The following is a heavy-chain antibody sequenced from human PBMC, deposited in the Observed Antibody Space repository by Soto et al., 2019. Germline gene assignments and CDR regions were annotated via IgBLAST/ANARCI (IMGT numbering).Heavy chain of an antibody. CDR3: ARRQRFDFWSSYSYSNHGLDV. Sequence: SETLSLTCAVPGGSVSSDNSWTWVRQPPGKSLEWIGEVFHSGNSNSNPSLKSRVTMSVDKSKNQFSLRLNSVTAADTAVYYCARRQRFDFWSSYSYSNHGLDVWGQGTKVTVSS. CDR2: VFHSGNS. D-gene: IGHD3-3*01. V-gene: IGHV4-4*02. J-gene: IGHJ6*02. CDR1: GGSVSSDNS.